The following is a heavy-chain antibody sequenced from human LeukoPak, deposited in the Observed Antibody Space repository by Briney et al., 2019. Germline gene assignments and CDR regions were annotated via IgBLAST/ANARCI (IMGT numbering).Heavy chain of an antibody. V-gene: IGHV1-2*02. CDR1: GYTFTDYY. CDR3: ARGASVSVLYYFYYYMDV. D-gene: IGHD2/OR15-2a*01. J-gene: IGHJ6*03. Sequence: ASVKVSCKASGYTFTDYYIHWVRQAPGQGLEWMGWINPNTGGTNYAQKFQGRVTMTRDTSISTAYMELSRLRSDDTAVFYCARGASVSVLYYFYYYMDVWGKGTTVTISS. CDR2: INPNTGGT.